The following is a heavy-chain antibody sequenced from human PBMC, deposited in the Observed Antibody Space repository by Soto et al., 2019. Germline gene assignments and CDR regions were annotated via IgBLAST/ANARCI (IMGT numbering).Heavy chain of an antibody. CDR3: EKVRDLEWLLYRTNWFDP. Sequence: PGGSLRLSCAASGFTFSGSAMHWVRQASGKGLEWVAVISYDGSNKYYADSVKGRFTISRDNSKNTLYLQMNSLRAEDTAVYYCEKVRDLEWLLYRTNWFDPWGQGTLVTVS. CDR1: GFTFSGSA. D-gene: IGHD3-3*01. CDR2: ISYDGSNK. V-gene: IGHV3-30*04. J-gene: IGHJ5*02.